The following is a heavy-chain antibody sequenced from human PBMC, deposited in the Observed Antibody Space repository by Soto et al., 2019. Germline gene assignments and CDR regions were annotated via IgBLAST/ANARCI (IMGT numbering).Heavy chain of an antibody. D-gene: IGHD5-18*01. J-gene: IGHJ6*02. Sequence: SETLSLTCSVSGGSIRSYYWSWIRQSPEKGLEWIGYFYHSGNSNYNPSLKSRVTISVDTSKNQLSLSLRSVTAADTAVYFCARISSVDPYGYVNGGLDVRGQGTTVTVSS. V-gene: IGHV4-59*01. CDR2: FYHSGNS. CDR3: ARISSVDPYGYVNGGLDV. CDR1: GGSIRSYY.